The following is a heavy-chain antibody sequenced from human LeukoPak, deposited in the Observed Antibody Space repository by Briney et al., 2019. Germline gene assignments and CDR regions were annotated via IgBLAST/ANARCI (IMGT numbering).Heavy chain of an antibody. CDR1: GGSITGGDYN. CDR2: IYYTGIT. D-gene: IGHD5-18*01. Sequence: SETLSLTCTVSGGSITGGDYNWGWIRQSPGKGLEWIGYIYYTGITFYNPSLTSRVAISVDMSKDQFSLKLTAVTAADTAVYFCPRAVGGYSYKFDSWGQGILVTLSS. V-gene: IGHV4-30-4*08. CDR3: PRAVGGYSYKFDS. J-gene: IGHJ4*02.